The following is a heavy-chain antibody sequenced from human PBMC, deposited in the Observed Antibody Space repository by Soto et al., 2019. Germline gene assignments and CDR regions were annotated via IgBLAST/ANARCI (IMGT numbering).Heavy chain of an antibody. CDR1: GFTFSSYG. CDR2: IWYDGSNK. D-gene: IGHD6-13*01. J-gene: IGHJ6*02. CDR3: ARGGLSLWGVGIAAAGTHYYYGMDV. V-gene: IGHV3-33*01. Sequence: GGSLRLSCAASGFTFSSYGMHWVRQAPGKGLEWVAVIWYDGSNKYYADSVKGRFTISRDNSKNTLYLQMNSLRAEDTAVYYCARGGLSLWGVGIAAAGTHYYYGMDVWGQGTTVTVSS.